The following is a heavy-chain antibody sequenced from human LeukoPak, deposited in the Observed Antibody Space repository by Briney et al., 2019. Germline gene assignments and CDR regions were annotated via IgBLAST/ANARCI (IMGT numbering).Heavy chain of an antibody. D-gene: IGHD6-19*01. CDR2: IHHDGRI. V-gene: IGHV4/OR15-8*01. CDR1: GGSIDSTNW. Sequence: PSETLSLTCDVSGGSIDSTNWWNWVRQPPGKGLEWIGEIHHDGRINYNPSLKSRVTISVDTSKNQFSLKLSSVTAADTAVYYCARGVRSSGWSGSKRNYYYGMDVWGQGTTVTVSS. CDR3: ARGVRSSGWSGSKRNYYYGMDV. J-gene: IGHJ6*02.